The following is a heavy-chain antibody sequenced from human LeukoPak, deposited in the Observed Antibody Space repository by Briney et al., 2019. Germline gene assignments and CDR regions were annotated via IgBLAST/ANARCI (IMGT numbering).Heavy chain of an antibody. D-gene: IGHD4-17*01. Sequence: GGSLRLSCAASGFTFSSYSMNWVRQAPGKGLGWVSSISSSRSNINYADSGKGRFTISRDKAKNTLYLQMKRQRAEDTAVYYCARERVSTVTTTPLSYGIDVWGQGPTVTVSS. V-gene: IGHV3-21*01. CDR3: ARERVSTVTTTPLSYGIDV. CDR2: ISSSRSNI. J-gene: IGHJ6*02. CDR1: GFTFSSYS.